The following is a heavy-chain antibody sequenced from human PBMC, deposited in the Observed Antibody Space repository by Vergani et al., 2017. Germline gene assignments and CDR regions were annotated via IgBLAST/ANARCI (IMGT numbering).Heavy chain of an antibody. V-gene: IGHV2-5*02. D-gene: IGHD3-22*01. CDR2: IYWDDDK. Sequence: QITLKESGPTLVKPTQTLTLTCTFSGFSLSTSGVGVGWIRQPPGKALEWLALIYWDDDKRYSPSLKSRLTITKDTSKNQVVLTMNNMDPVDTATYYCAHSSYYYDSSGYLGYWGQGTLVTVSS. J-gene: IGHJ4*02. CDR1: GFSLSTSGVG. CDR3: AHSSYYYDSSGYLGY.